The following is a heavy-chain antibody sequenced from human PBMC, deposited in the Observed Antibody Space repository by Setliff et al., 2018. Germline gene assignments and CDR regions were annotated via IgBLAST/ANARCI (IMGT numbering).Heavy chain of an antibody. CDR3: ANLGWPDP. Sequence: SETLSLTCAVYGGAFSGYYWSWVRQPPGKGLEWIGEINHSGSTNYNPSLKSRVNLSVDTSKNQFSLKLKSVTAADTAVYYWANLGWPDPWGQGTLVTVSS. CDR1: GGAFSGYY. CDR2: INHSGST. V-gene: IGHV4-34*01. D-gene: IGHD6-19*01. J-gene: IGHJ5*02.